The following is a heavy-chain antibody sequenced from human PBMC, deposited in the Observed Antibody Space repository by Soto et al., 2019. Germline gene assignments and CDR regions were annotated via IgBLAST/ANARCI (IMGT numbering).Heavy chain of an antibody. Sequence: SETLSLTCAVYGGSFSGYYWSWIRQPPGKGLEWIGEINHSGSTNYSPSLKSRVTISVDTSKNQFSLKLSSVTAADTAVYYCASLNSPADSSGLPPDYWGQGALVTVSS. CDR1: GGSFSGYY. D-gene: IGHD3-22*01. CDR3: ASLNSPADSSGLPPDY. V-gene: IGHV4-34*01. J-gene: IGHJ4*02. CDR2: INHSGST.